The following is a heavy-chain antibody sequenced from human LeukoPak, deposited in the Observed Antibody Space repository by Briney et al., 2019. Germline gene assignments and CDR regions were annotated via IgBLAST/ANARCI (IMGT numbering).Heavy chain of an antibody. CDR1: GFTFSSYA. Sequence: GASLRLSCAASGFTFSSYAMSWVRQAPGKGLEWVSAISGSGGSTYYADSVKGRFTISRDNSKNTLYLQMNSLRAEDTAVYYGARRYDYVWGSYHTFDYWGQGTLVTVSS. CDR3: ARRYDYVWGSYHTFDY. J-gene: IGHJ4*02. D-gene: IGHD3-16*01. CDR2: ISGSGGST. V-gene: IGHV3-23*01.